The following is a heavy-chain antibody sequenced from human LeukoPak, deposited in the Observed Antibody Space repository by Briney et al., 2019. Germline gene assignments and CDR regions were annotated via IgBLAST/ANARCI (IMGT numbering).Heavy chain of an antibody. CDR2: FSASGNS. CDR1: GDSISSDDYY. J-gene: IGHJ5*02. D-gene: IGHD6-19*01. Sequence: SETLSLTCTVSGDSISSDDYYWSWIRQPAGKGLEWIVRFSASGNSNYNPSLKSRLTISVDRSKNQFSLKWSSVTATATAVYYCARAFYSSWFWNWPDPWGQGTLVTVSS. V-gene: IGHV4-61*02. CDR3: ARAFYSSWFWNWPDP.